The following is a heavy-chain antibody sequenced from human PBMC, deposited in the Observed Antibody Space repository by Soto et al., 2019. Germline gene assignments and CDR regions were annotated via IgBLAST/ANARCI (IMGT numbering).Heavy chain of an antibody. CDR1: GYTFTSYD. CDR3: AGQPTAGSYYDLGSYYYYYAMDV. J-gene: IGHJ6*02. D-gene: IGHD3-10*01. Sequence: ASVKVSCKASGYTFTSYDMSWVRQAPGQGLEWMGLISAYNGNTNYAQKLQGRVTMTTDTSTSTAYMELRSLRSDDTAVYYCAGQPTAGSYYDLGSYYYYYAMDVWGQGTTVTVSS. V-gene: IGHV1-18*01. CDR2: ISAYNGNT.